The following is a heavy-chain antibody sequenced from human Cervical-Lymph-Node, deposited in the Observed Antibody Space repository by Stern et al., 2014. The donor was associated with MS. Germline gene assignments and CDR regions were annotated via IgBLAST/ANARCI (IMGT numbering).Heavy chain of an antibody. Sequence: EVQLVQSGGGLVQPGGSLRLSCAASGPTFNTDAMCWVRQAPGKGLEWISYIARGSTITYYADSVKGRFTASRDNAKNSVFLQMNSLRAEDTAMYYCVRDTWPIHEDNWGLGTLVTVSS. CDR1: GPTFNTDA. V-gene: IGHV3-48*01. CDR2: IARGSTIT. D-gene: IGHD3-3*01. CDR3: VRDTWPIHEDN. J-gene: IGHJ4*02.